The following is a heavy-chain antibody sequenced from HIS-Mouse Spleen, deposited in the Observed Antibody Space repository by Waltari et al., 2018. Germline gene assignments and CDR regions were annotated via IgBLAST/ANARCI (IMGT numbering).Heavy chain of an antibody. CDR1: GGTFSSYA. V-gene: IGHV1-69*04. CDR3: ARVAEYSSSSWFDP. CDR2: DIPILSIA. Sequence: QVQLVQSGAEVKKPGSSVKVSCKASGGTFSSYAISWVRQAPGQGLEWMGRDIPILSIANSAQKCEGRGTMTADKSTSTAYMELSSLRSEDTAVYYCARVAEYSSSSWFDPWGQGTLVTVSS. J-gene: IGHJ5*02. D-gene: IGHD6-6*01.